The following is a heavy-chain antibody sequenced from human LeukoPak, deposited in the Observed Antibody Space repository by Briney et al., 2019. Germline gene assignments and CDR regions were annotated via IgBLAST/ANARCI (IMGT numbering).Heavy chain of an antibody. Sequence: LSLTCTVSGGSISSSSYYWGWVRQAPGKGLEWISYIGIDSGNTHYADSVKGRFTISGDKAKNSLYLQMHSLRVEDTAVYYCARDYKYAFDNWGQGTLVTVSS. J-gene: IGHJ4*02. CDR1: GGSISSSSYY. V-gene: IGHV3-11*06. CDR2: IGIDSGNT. D-gene: IGHD5-24*01. CDR3: ARDYKYAFDN.